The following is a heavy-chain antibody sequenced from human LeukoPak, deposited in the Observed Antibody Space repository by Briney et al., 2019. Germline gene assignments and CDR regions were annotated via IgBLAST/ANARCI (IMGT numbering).Heavy chain of an antibody. Sequence: SETLSLTCTVSGGSISSYYWSWIRQPAGKGLEWIGRIYTSGSTNYNPSLNSRVTMSVDTSKNQCSLKLSSVTAADTAVYYCARVDYYYYYMYVWGKGTTVTVSS. CDR2: IYTSGST. V-gene: IGHV4-4*07. J-gene: IGHJ6*03. CDR3: ARVDYYYYYMYV. CDR1: GGSISSYY.